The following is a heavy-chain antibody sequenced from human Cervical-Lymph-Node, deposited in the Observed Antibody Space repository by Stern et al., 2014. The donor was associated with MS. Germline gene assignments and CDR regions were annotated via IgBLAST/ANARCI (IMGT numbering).Heavy chain of an antibody. CDR3: ARARDYGDYIFDY. CDR1: GFTFSSYD. Sequence: QLVQSGGGLVQPGGSLRLSCAASGFTFSSYDMHWVRQATGKGLEWVSAIGTAGDTYYPGSVKGRFTISRENAKNSLYLQMNSLRAGDTAVYYCARARDYGDYIFDYWGQGTLVTVSS. D-gene: IGHD4-17*01. CDR2: IGTAGDT. V-gene: IGHV3-13*01. J-gene: IGHJ4*02.